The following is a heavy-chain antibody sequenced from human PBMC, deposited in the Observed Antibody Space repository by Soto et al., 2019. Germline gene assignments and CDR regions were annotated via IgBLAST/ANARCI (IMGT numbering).Heavy chain of an antibody. Sequence: GGSLRLSCAASGFTFSSYAMSWVRQAPGKGLEWVSAISGSGGSTYYADSVKGRFTISRDNSKNTLYLQMNSLRAEDTAVYYCAKDGADYDFWSGYYKRVDYWGQGTLVTVSS. D-gene: IGHD3-3*01. CDR3: AKDGADYDFWSGYYKRVDY. CDR1: GFTFSSYA. CDR2: ISGSGGST. J-gene: IGHJ4*02. V-gene: IGHV3-23*01.